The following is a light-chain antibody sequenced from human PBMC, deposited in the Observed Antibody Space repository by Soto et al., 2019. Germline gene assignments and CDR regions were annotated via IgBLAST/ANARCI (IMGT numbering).Light chain of an antibody. CDR1: QSVLYRSANRNY. V-gene: IGKV4-1*01. Sequence: DIVMTQSPDSLVVSLGERATINCKSSQSVLYRSANRNYIAWYQHKPGHPPKLLIYWASSRESGVPDRFSGSGSGTDFTLSISSLQAEDVGVYYCQQYYNTPWTFGQGTKVEI. J-gene: IGKJ1*01. CDR3: QQYYNTPWT. CDR2: WAS.